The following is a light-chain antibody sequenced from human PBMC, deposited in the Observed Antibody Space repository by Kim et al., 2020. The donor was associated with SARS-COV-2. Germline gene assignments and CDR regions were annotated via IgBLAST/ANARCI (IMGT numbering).Light chain of an antibody. Sequence: AVGQTVRITCQGDSLRSYYASWYQQKQGQAPVLVIYGKNNRPSGIPDRFSGSSSGNTASLTITGAQAEDEADYYCNSRDSSGNRLLFGGGTKLTVL. CDR1: SLRSYY. V-gene: IGLV3-19*01. J-gene: IGLJ2*01. CDR3: NSRDSSGNRLL. CDR2: GKN.